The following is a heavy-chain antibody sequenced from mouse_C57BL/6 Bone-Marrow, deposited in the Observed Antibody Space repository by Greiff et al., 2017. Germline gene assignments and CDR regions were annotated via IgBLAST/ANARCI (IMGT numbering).Heavy chain of an antibody. CDR2: IYPRSGNT. J-gene: IGHJ1*03. CDR3: ARLGGYYVYWYFDV. Sequence: QVQLKESGAELARPGASVKLSCKASGYTFTSYGISWVKQRTGKGLEWIGEIYPRSGNTYYNEKFKGKGTLTADKSSSTAYMELRSLTSEDSAVYFCARLGGYYVYWYFDVWGTGTTVTGSS. CDR1: GYTFTSYG. V-gene: IGHV1-81*01. D-gene: IGHD2-3*01.